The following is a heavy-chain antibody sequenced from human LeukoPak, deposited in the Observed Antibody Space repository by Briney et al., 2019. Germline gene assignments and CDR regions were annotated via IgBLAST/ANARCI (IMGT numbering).Heavy chain of an antibody. Sequence: SETLSLTCTVSGGSISSYYWSWIRQPPGKGLEWIGYIYYSGSTNYNPSLKSRVTISVDTSKNQFSLKLSFVTAADTAVYYCARETSQKGAHYMDVWGKGTTVTISS. CDR2: IYYSGST. D-gene: IGHD3-16*01. J-gene: IGHJ6*03. CDR3: ARETSQKGAHYMDV. CDR1: GGSISSYY. V-gene: IGHV4-59*01.